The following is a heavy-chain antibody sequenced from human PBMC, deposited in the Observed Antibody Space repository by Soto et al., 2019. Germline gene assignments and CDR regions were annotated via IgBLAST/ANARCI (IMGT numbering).Heavy chain of an antibody. J-gene: IGHJ4*02. CDR1: GGTFSSYT. CDR2: IIPILGIA. CDR3: ARNIYDYGDYFDY. D-gene: IGHD4-17*01. Sequence: QVQLVQSGAEVKKPGSSVKVSCKASGGTFSSYTISWVRQAPGQGLEWMGRIIPILGIANYAQKFQGRVTITADKSTSTAYIELSSLRSEDTAVYYCARNIYDYGDYFDYWGQGTLVTVSS. V-gene: IGHV1-69*02.